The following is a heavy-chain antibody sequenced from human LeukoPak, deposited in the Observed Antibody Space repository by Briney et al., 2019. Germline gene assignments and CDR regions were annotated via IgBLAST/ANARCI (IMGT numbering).Heavy chain of an antibody. Sequence: PGTSLRLSCADSGSTFDDYTMHWVRQAPGKGLEWVSGITWDSDTDYADSVRGRFTISRDNAKNSLFLQMNSLRADDMALYYCTKGNWGSPFAIWGQRTMVTVSS. D-gene: IGHD7-27*01. V-gene: IGHV3-9*03. CDR2: ITWDSDT. CDR3: TKGNWGSPFAI. J-gene: IGHJ3*02. CDR1: GSTFDDYT.